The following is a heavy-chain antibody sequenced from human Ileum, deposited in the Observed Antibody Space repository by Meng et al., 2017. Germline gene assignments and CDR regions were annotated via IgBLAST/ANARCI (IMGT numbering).Heavy chain of an antibody. Sequence: QGQLKEAGPGRGKPSQSTPLTCAGAGGIVSSNIAAWNWIRQSPWRGLEWLGRTYYRSKWYSEYAVSAKSRISITPDTSKNQFSLQMNSVTPEDTVVYYCASGSGSLDYWGPGALVTVSS. CDR3: ASGSGSLDY. J-gene: IGHJ4*02. D-gene: IGHD3-3*01. CDR1: GGIVSSNIAA. CDR2: TYYRSKWYS. V-gene: IGHV6-1*01.